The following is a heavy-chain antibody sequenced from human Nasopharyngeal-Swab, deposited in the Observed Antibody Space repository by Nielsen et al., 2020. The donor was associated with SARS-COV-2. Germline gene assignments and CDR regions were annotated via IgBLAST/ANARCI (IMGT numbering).Heavy chain of an antibody. J-gene: IGHJ4*02. CDR3: ARIIRRRGWYSHVDY. V-gene: IGHV4-39*07. Sequence: SETLSLTCVVSGASISRSDDYWGWIRQTPGKGLEWIVSTYRSGSGSAYYNPSLKSRVTISIVPSKNLFSLNLKSVTAADTAVYYCARIIRRRGWYSHVDYWGQGTLVTVSS. D-gene: IGHD6-19*01. CDR1: GASISRSDDY. CDR2: TYRSGSGSA.